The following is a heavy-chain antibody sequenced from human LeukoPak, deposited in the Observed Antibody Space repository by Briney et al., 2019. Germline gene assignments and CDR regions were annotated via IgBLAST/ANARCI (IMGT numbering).Heavy chain of an antibody. CDR2: ISSSSSYI. Sequence: GGSLRLSCAASGFTFSSYSMNWVRQAPGKGLEWVSSISSSSSYIYYADSVKGRFTISRDNAKNSLYLQMNSLRAEDTAVYYCARAPDYYGSGSPYYMDVWGKGTTVTVSS. D-gene: IGHD3-10*01. V-gene: IGHV3-21*01. J-gene: IGHJ6*03. CDR1: GFTFSSYS. CDR3: ARAPDYYGSGSPYYMDV.